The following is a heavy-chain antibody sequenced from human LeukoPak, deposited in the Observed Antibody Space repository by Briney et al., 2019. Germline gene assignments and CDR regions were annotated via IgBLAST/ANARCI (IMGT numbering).Heavy chain of an antibody. CDR2: ISYDGSNK. CDR3: AKDPDYGDYTNWFDP. CDR1: GFTFSSYG. V-gene: IGHV3-30*18. J-gene: IGHJ5*02. Sequence: GRSLRLSCAASGFTFSSYGMHWVRQAPGKGLEWVAVISYDGSNKYYADSVKGRFTISRDNSKNTLYLQMNSLRAEGTAVYYCAKDPDYGDYTNWFDPWGQGTLVTVSS. D-gene: IGHD4-17*01.